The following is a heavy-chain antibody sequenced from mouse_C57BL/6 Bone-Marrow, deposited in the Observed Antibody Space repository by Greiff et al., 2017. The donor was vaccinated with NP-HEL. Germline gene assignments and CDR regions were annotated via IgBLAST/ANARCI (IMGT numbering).Heavy chain of an antibody. V-gene: IGHV1-81*01. J-gene: IGHJ2*01. D-gene: IGHD1-1*01. CDR3: DYCGSSYNFDY. Sequence: QVQLQQPGAELARPGASVKLSCKASGYTFTSYGISWVKQRPGQGLEWIGEIYPRSGNTYYNEKFKGKATLTADKSSSTAYMELRSLTSEDSAVYFCDYCGSSYNFDYWGQGTTLTVSS. CDR2: IYPRSGNT. CDR1: GYTFTSYG.